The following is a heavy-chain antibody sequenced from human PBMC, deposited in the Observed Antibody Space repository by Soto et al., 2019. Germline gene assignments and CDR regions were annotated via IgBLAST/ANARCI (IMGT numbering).Heavy chain of an antibody. CDR1: GYTFTSYA. V-gene: IGHV1-3*01. CDR2: INAGNGNT. J-gene: IGHJ4*01. Sequence: ASVKVSCKASGYTFTSYAMHWVRQAPGQRLEWMGWINAGNGNTKYSQKFQGRVTITRDTSASTAYMELSSLRSEDTAVYYCARHNPASTVFGIVISLRYWGHGTLVTVSS. CDR3: ARHNPASTVFGIVISLRY. D-gene: IGHD3-3*01.